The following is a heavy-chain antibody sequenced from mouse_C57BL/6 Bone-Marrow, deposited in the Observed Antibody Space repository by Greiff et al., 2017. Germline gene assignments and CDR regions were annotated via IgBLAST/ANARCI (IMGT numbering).Heavy chain of an antibody. D-gene: IGHD1-1*01. CDR1: GFNIKNTY. V-gene: IGHV14-3*01. J-gene: IGHJ4*01. CDR2: IDPANGNT. Sequence: EVQLQQSVAELVRPGASVKLSCTASGFNIKNTYMHWVKQRPEPGLEWIGRIDPANGNTKYAPKFQGKATITADTSSNTAYLQLSSLTSEDTAIYYCARPYYGSSYGGAMDYWGQGTSVTVSS. CDR3: ARPYYGSSYGGAMDY.